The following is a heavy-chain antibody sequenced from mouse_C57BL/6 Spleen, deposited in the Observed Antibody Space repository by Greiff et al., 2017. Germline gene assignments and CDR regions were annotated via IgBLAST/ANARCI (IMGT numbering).Heavy chain of an antibody. CDR3: ARRIYDGYYDYFDY. CDR1: GYSFTDYN. J-gene: IGHJ2*01. CDR2: INPNYGTT. D-gene: IGHD2-3*01. Sequence: VQLKESGPELVKPGASVKISCKASGYSFTDYNMNWVKQSNGKSLEWIGVINPNYGTTSYNQKFKGKATLTVDQSSSTAYMQLNSLTSEDSAVYYCARRIYDGYYDYFDYWGQGTTLTVSS. V-gene: IGHV1-39*01.